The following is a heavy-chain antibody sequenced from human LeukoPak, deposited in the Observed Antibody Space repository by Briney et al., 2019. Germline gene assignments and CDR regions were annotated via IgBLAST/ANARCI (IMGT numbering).Heavy chain of an antibody. D-gene: IGHD6-13*01. CDR3: ATVFLSSSWPVDY. J-gene: IGHJ4*02. CDR1: GYTLTELS. Sequence: ASVKVSCKVSGYTLTELSMHWVRQAPGKGLEWMGGFDPEDGETIYAQKFQSRVTMTEDTSTDTAYMELSSLRSEDTAVYYCATVFLSSSWPVDYWGQGTLVTVSS. V-gene: IGHV1-24*01. CDR2: FDPEDGET.